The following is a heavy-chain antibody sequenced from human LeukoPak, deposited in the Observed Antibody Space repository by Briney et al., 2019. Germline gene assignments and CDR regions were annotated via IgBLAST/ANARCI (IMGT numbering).Heavy chain of an antibody. V-gene: IGHV1-46*01. D-gene: IGHD3-10*01. CDR3: ARDRAVRGLRTCLGY. J-gene: IGHJ4*02. CDR1: GYTFTSYY. CDR2: INPSGGST. Sequence: ASVKVSCKASGYTFTSYYMHWVRQAPGQGLEWMGIINPSGGSTSYAQKFQGRVTMTRDTSTSTVYMELSSLRSEDTAVYYCARDRAVRGLRTCLGYWGQGTLVTVSS.